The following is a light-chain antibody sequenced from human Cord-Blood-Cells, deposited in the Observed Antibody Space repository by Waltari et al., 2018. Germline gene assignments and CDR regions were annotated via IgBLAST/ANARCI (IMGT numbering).Light chain of an antibody. CDR1: RPNIGAGYD. CDR3: QSYDSSLSGWV. J-gene: IGLJ3*02. Sequence: QSVLTQPPSVSGAPGQRVTISCTGSRPNIGAGYDVHWYQQRPGTAPKLLIYGNSNRPSGVPDRFSGSKSGTSASLAITGLQAEDEADYYCQSYDSSLSGWVFGGGTKLTVL. V-gene: IGLV1-40*01. CDR2: GNS.